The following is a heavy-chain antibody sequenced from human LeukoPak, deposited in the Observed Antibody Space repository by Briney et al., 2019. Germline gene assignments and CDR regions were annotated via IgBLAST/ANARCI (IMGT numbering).Heavy chain of an antibody. CDR1: GYTFTGYY. CDR2: IIPILGIA. Sequence: SVKVSCKASGYTFTGYYMHWVRQAPGQGLEWMGRIIPILGIANYAQKFQGRVTITADKSTSTAYMELSSLRSEDTAVYYCARGGSKNPWGQGTLVTVSS. CDR3: ARGGSKNP. J-gene: IGHJ5*02. V-gene: IGHV1-69*04.